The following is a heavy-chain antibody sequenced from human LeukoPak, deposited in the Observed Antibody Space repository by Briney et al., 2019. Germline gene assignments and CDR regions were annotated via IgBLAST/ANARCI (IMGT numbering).Heavy chain of an antibody. V-gene: IGHV5-51*01. CDR3: AWSIGSSWTYNWFDP. Sequence: GESLKISCKGSGYSFTSYWIGWVRQMPGKGLEWMGIIYPGDSDTRYSPSFQGQVTISADKSISTAYLQCSSLKASDTAMYYCAWSIGSSWTYNWFDPWGQGTLVTVSS. D-gene: IGHD6-13*01. J-gene: IGHJ5*02. CDR1: GYSFTSYW. CDR2: IYPGDSDT.